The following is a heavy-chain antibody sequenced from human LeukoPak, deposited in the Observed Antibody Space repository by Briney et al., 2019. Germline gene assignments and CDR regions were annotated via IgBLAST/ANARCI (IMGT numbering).Heavy chain of an antibody. CDR3: ARDVTPDYGDYVPYFDY. D-gene: IGHD4-17*01. Sequence: GASVKVSCKASGYTFTSYGISWVQQAPGQGLEWMGWISAYNGNTSYAQKLQGRVTMTTDTSTSTAYMELRSLRSDDTAVYYCARDVTPDYGDYVPYFDYWGQGTLVTVSS. J-gene: IGHJ4*02. V-gene: IGHV1-18*01. CDR1: GYTFTSYG. CDR2: ISAYNGNT.